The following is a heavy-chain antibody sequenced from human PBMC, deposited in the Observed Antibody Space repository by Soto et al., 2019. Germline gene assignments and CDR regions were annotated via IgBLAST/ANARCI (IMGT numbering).Heavy chain of an antibody. V-gene: IGHV1-46*03. D-gene: IGHD5-18*01. J-gene: IGHJ5*02. Sequence: ASVKVSCKASGYTFTSYYMHWVRQAPGQGLEWMGIINPSGGSTSYAQKFQGRVTMTRDTSTSTVYMELGSLRSEDTAVYYCARVYPSDTRYGYVGNNWFDPWGQGTLVTVSS. CDR3: ARVYPSDTRYGYVGNNWFDP. CDR1: GYTFTSYY. CDR2: INPSGGST.